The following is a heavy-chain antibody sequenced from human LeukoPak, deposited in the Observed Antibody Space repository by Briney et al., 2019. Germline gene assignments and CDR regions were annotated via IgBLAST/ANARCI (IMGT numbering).Heavy chain of an antibody. Sequence: GGSLRLSCAASGYVFCDYSTNWVRKAPGKGLERVSNIRGSCRGSGSGMYYADSVKRRFTISRDNAKNSLYLQMSSLRAEDTAFYYCARDNNWGFDFWGQGALVTVSS. D-gene: IGHD7-27*01. CDR1: GYVFCDYS. V-gene: IGHV3-48*04. CDR3: ARDNNWGFDF. CDR2: IRGSCRGSGSGM. J-gene: IGHJ4*02.